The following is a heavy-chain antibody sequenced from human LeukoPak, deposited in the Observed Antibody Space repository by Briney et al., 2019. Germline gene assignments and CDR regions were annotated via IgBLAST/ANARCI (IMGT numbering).Heavy chain of an antibody. J-gene: IGHJ4*02. CDR1: GLTFSSYS. V-gene: IGHV3-21*01. CDR2: ISSGSNDI. Sequence: GGSLRLSCAASGLTFSSYSMNWVRQAPGKGLEWVSFISSGSNDIYYADSVKGRFTISRDNAKNSLYLEMNSLRAEDTAVYYCARSIGAAYFDNWGQGTLVTVSS. D-gene: IGHD6-13*01. CDR3: ARSIGAAYFDN.